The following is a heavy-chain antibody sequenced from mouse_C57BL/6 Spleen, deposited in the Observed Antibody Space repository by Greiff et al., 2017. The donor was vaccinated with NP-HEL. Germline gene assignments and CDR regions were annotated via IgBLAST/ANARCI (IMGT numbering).Heavy chain of an antibody. CDR1: GFTFSSYA. CDR3: TRDLGYYSNSYFDY. V-gene: IGHV5-9-1*02. CDR2: ISSGGDYI. Sequence: EVQGVESGEGLVKPGGSLKLSCAASGFTFSSYAMSWVRQTPEKRLEWVAYISSGGDYIYYADTVKGRFTISRDNARNTLYLQMSSLKSEVTAMYYCTRDLGYYSNSYFDYWGQGTTLTVSS. D-gene: IGHD2-5*01. J-gene: IGHJ2*01.